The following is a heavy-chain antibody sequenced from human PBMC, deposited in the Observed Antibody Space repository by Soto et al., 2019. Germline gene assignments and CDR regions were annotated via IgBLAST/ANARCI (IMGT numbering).Heavy chain of an antibody. V-gene: IGHV3-30*18. CDR3: AKDEGAEDDILTGYPLFDD. J-gene: IGHJ4*02. CDR2: ISYDGSAK. D-gene: IGHD3-9*01. CDR1: GFNFRSYG. Sequence: QVQLVESGGGVVQPGRSLRLSCAASGFNFRSYGMHWVRQAPGKGLEWVAVISYDGSAKWYVDSVKGRFTISRDTSKNILYLQMNSLRAEDTAVYYCAKDEGAEDDILTGYPLFDDRGQGILVTVSS.